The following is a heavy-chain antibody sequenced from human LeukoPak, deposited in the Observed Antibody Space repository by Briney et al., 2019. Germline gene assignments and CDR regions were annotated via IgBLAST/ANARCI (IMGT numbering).Heavy chain of an antibody. CDR3: AKETYYGSGSYHIPDPFDI. Sequence: GGSRRLSCAASGFSFSSFGMHWIRQAPGKGLEWVAAIWYDAGNKNYGPSVEGRFTISRDNPRNTLYLQMNSLRAEDTAVYYCAKETYYGSGSYHIPDPFDIWGQGTMATVSS. D-gene: IGHD3-10*01. V-gene: IGHV3-33*06. J-gene: IGHJ3*02. CDR2: IWYDAGNK. CDR1: GFSFSSFG.